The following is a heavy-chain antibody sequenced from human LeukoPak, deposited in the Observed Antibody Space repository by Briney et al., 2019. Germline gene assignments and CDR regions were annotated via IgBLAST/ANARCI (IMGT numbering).Heavy chain of an antibody. J-gene: IGHJ5*02. CDR3: ARAPYCGGDCYSRFDP. CDR1: GGSVSSGYYY. Sequence: SETLSLTCTVSGGSVSSGYYYWSWIRQPPGKGLEWIGYIYYSGSTNYNPSLKSRVTISVDTSKNQFSLKLNSVTAADTAVYCCARAPYCGGDCYSRFDPWGQGILVTVSS. CDR2: IYYSGST. D-gene: IGHD2-21*02. V-gene: IGHV4-61*01.